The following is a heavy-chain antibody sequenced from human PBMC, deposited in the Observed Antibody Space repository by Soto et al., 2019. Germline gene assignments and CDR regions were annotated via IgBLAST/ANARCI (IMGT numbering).Heavy chain of an antibody. CDR2: IKQDGSEK. J-gene: IGHJ2*01. D-gene: IGHD4-4*01. CDR1: GFTFSSYW. Sequence: LRLSCAASGFTFSSYWMSWVRQAPGKGLEWVANIKQDGSEKYYVDSVKGRFTISRDNAKNSLYLQMNSLRAEDTAVYYCARKGTTILGKPPNRLYFDLWGRGTLVTVSS. V-gene: IGHV3-7*03. CDR3: ARKGTTILGKPPNRLYFDL.